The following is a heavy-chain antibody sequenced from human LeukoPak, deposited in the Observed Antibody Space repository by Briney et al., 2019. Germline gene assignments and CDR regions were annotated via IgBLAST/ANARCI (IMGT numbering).Heavy chain of an antibody. D-gene: IGHD2-15*01. CDR3: AREPLGYCSGGSCSPQLVYGMDV. CDR2: INHSGST. V-gene: IGHV4-34*01. J-gene: IGHJ6*02. CDR1: GGSISSYY. Sequence: PSETLSLTCTVSGGSISSYYWSWIRQPPGKGLEWIGEINHSGSTNYNPSLKSRVTISVDTSKNQFSLKLSSVTAADTAVYYCAREPLGYCSGGSCSPQLVYGMDVWGQGTTVTVSS.